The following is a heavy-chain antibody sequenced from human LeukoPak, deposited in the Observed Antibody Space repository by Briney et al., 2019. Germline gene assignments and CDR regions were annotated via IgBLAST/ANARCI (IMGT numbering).Heavy chain of an antibody. Sequence: GGSLRLSCAASGFTFSSNGMSWVRQAPGKGLEWVSVIGGSGGNIHYADSVKGRFTISRDNSKNTLYLQMNSLRAEDTATYYCAKDIRWSFDYCGQGTLVTVSS. CDR3: AKDIRWSFDY. CDR1: GFTFSSNG. J-gene: IGHJ4*02. CDR2: IGGSGGNI. D-gene: IGHD4-23*01. V-gene: IGHV3-23*01.